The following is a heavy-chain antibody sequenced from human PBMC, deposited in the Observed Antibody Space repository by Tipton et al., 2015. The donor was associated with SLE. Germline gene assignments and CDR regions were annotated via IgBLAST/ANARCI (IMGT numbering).Heavy chain of an antibody. Sequence: TLSLTCTVSGGSIRSDYWNWIRQPPGKGLEWIGYINYSGSTNYNPSLKSRVTISVDTSKTQFSMKLSSGTAADTAVYYCARQGTGFGRGRDDYWGQGILVTVSS. D-gene: IGHD1-14*01. CDR3: ARQGTGFGRGRDDY. J-gene: IGHJ4*02. CDR2: INYSGST. V-gene: IGHV4-59*08. CDR1: GGSIRSDY.